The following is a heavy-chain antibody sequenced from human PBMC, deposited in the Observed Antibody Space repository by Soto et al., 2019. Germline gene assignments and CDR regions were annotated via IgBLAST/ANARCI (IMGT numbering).Heavy chain of an antibody. J-gene: IGHJ4*02. CDR1: GFSFTNFA. Sequence: RGALRLSCAASGFSFTNFAMSWVRQAPGKGLEWVAGIGASGDITWYADSVKGRLSISRDNSKNTLYLQLNSLRFEDTAVYYCAKDDFTDRGDDYFDYWGPGT. CDR3: AKDDFTDRGDDYFDY. CDR2: IGASGDIT. D-gene: IGHD2-21*02. V-gene: IGHV3-23*01.